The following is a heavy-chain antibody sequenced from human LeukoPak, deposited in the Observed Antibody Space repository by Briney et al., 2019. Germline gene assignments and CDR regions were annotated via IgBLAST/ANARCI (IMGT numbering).Heavy chain of an antibody. CDR3: ARDWYDNSDAFDI. J-gene: IGHJ3*02. CDR1: GFTFSDYY. D-gene: IGHD3-9*01. CDR2: ISSSGSTI. V-gene: IGHV3-11*04. Sequence: RRGSLRLSCAASGFTFSDYYMSWIRQAPGKGLGWVSYISSSGSTIYYADSVKGRFTISRDNAKNSLYLQMNSLRAEDTAVYYCARDWYDNSDAFDIWGQGTMVTVSS.